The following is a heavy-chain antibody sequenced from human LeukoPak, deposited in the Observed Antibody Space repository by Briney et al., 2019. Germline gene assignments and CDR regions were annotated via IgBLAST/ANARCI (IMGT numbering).Heavy chain of an antibody. CDR1: GGSFSGYY. Sequence: SETLSLTCAVYGGSFSGYYWSWIRQPPGKGLEWIGEINHSGSTNYNPSLKSRVTISLDTSKNHFSLKLSSVTAADTAVYYCASYYCGGDCDGAFDIWGQGTMVTVSS. CDR2: INHSGST. D-gene: IGHD2-21*02. V-gene: IGHV4-34*01. CDR3: ASYYCGGDCDGAFDI. J-gene: IGHJ3*02.